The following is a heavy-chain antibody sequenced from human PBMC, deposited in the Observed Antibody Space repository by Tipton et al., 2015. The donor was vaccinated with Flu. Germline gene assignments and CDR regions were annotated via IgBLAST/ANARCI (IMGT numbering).Heavy chain of an antibody. V-gene: IGHV3-7*01. D-gene: IGHD3-16*01. CDR2: INQNGSEK. CDR1: GFPFSNFW. Sequence: SLRLSYAASGFPFSNFWMHWVRQTPGKGLEWVAHINQNGSEKGYVDSVKGRFTISRDNAKNSLYLQMNSLRVEDTAFYYCARFAGGPWGQGTLVTVSS. CDR3: ARFAGGP. J-gene: IGHJ5*02.